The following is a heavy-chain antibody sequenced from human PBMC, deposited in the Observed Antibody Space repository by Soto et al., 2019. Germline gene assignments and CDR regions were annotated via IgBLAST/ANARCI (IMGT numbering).Heavy chain of an antibody. Sequence: SETLSLTRTVSGGSISSYYWSWIRQPPGKGLEWIGYIYYSGSTNYNPSLKSRVTISVDTSKNQFSLKLSSVTAADTAVYYCERRAGSGSPRFYYYYGMDVWGQGTTVTVSS. CDR3: ERRAGSGSPRFYYYYGMDV. D-gene: IGHD3-10*01. V-gene: IGHV4-59*01. CDR2: IYYSGST. CDR1: GGSISSYY. J-gene: IGHJ6*02.